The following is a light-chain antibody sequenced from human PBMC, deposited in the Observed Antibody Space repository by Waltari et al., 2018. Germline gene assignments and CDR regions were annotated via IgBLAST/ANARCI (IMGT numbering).Light chain of an antibody. Sequence: QSALTQPPSASGSPGQSVTISCTGTSSDVGAYDHVSWYQQHPHKAPKLLIYEVNGRPSGVPDRFSGAKSGNTASLTVSGLQADDEAHYYCVSHGGANNFWVFGGGTMLTVL. CDR3: VSHGGANNFWV. V-gene: IGLV2-8*01. CDR2: EVN. J-gene: IGLJ3*02. CDR1: SSDVGAYDH.